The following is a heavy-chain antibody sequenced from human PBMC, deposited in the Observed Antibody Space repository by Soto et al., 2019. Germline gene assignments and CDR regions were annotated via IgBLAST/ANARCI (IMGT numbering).Heavy chain of an antibody. CDR1: GFNFNNQA. D-gene: IGHD2-21*02. CDR3: AKTETMVVVTVQPRWFDS. J-gene: IGHJ5*01. V-gene: IGHV3-23*01. Sequence: SGGSLRLSCTASGFNFNNQAMSWIRQAPGKGLEWVSTISGSGATSLYADSVKGRFTIFKDSSQAYLDLKSLRVEDSATYYCAKTETMVVVTVQPRWFDSWGRGTLVTVSS. CDR2: ISGSGATS.